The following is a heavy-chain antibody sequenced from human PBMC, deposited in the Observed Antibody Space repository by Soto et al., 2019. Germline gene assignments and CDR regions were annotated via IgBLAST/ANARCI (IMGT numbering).Heavy chain of an antibody. CDR3: ARVVLLVVAGTDEGWFDP. V-gene: IGHV4-61*01. D-gene: IGHD6-19*01. Sequence: SETLCLTGTVSGDSVSSDNYYWTWIRQPPGKGLEWIGYIYSSGSTNYNPSLKSRVTISLDTSTNQFSLKLTSVTAADTAVYYCARVVLLVVAGTDEGWFDPWGQGTLVTVSS. CDR1: GDSVSSDNYY. J-gene: IGHJ5*02. CDR2: IYSSGST.